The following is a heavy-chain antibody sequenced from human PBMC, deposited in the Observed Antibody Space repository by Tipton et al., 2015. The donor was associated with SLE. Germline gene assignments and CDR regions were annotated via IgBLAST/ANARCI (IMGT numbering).Heavy chain of an antibody. V-gene: IGHV4-34*01. CDR2: ISHSRSA. CDR1: GGSFSGYA. Sequence: TLSLTCAVSGGSFSGYAWSWIRQSPGKRLEWIGEISHSRSANYNPSLKSRGTISLDMSKNQFFLRLSSVTAADTAVYYCARGVAGYFYYCYMDVWGKGTTVTISS. J-gene: IGHJ6*03. CDR3: ARGVAGYFYYCYMDV.